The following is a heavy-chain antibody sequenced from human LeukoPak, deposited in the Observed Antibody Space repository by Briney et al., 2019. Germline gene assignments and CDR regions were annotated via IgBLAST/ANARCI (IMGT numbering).Heavy chain of an antibody. J-gene: IGHJ4*02. D-gene: IGHD3-22*01. CDR3: VTYYFDSSGPKKNY. CDR1: GGSFSGYY. V-gene: IGHV4-34*10. Sequence: SETLSLTRAVYGGSFSGYYWSWIRQPPGKGLEWIGEIHHSGSTYYNPSLKSRITMSVDTSKNQFYLKLSSVTAADTAVYYCVTYYFDSSGPKKNYWGQGTLVTVSS. CDR2: IHHSGST.